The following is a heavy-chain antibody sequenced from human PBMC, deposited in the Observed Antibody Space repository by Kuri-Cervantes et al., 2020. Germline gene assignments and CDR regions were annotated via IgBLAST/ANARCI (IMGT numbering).Heavy chain of an antibody. CDR3: AKDWYYYDSSGYYWGLYYYYYGMDV. D-gene: IGHD3-22*01. V-gene: IGHV3-30*19. J-gene: IGHJ6*02. Sequence: GGSLRLSCAASGFTFSSYGMHWVRQAPSKGLEWVAVISYDGSNKYYADSVKGRFTISRDNSKNTLYLQMNSLRAEDTAVYYCAKDWYYYDSSGYYWGLYYYYYGMDVWGQGTTVTVSS. CDR2: ISYDGSNK. CDR1: GFTFSSYG.